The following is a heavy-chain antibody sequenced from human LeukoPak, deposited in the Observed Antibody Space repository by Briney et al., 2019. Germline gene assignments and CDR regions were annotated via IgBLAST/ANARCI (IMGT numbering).Heavy chain of an antibody. CDR2: INPSGGST. CDR1: GYTFTNYY. D-gene: IGHD3-3*01. Sequence: GASVKVSCMASGYTFTNYYIHWVRQAPGQGLECMGIINPSGGSTSYAQKFQGRVTMTRDTSISTAYMELSRLRSDDTAVYYCARDVDYHFWSRSGYYYMDVWGKGTTVTISS. V-gene: IGHV1-46*01. J-gene: IGHJ6*03. CDR3: ARDVDYHFWSRSGYYYMDV.